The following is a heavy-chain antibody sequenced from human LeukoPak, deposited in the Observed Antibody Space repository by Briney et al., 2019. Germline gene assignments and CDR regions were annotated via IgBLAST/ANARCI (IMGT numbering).Heavy chain of an antibody. Sequence: PSETLSLTCTVSGGSISSYYWSWIRQSPGKGLEWIGYIYYSGTTNYNPSLKSRVTISVDTSKNQFSLKLSSVTAADTAVYYCARVSLPASYASSGYYPSDHWGQGSLVTVSS. CDR2: IYYSGTT. CDR1: GGSISSYY. CDR3: ARVSLPASYASSGYYPSDH. D-gene: IGHD3-22*01. J-gene: IGHJ4*02. V-gene: IGHV4-59*01.